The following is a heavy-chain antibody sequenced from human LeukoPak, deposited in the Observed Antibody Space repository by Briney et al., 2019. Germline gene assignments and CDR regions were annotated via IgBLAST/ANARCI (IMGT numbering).Heavy chain of an antibody. CDR3: ARCSGYGMDV. D-gene: IGHD3-10*02. V-gene: IGHV3-7*01. J-gene: IGHJ6*02. Sequence: GGSLRLSCAASGFTFSSYWMSWVRQAPGKGLEWVANIKQDGSEKYYVDSVKGRFTISRGNSKNTLYLQMNSLRAEDTAVYYCARCSGYGMDVWGQGTTVTVSS. CDR1: GFTFSSYW. CDR2: IKQDGSEK.